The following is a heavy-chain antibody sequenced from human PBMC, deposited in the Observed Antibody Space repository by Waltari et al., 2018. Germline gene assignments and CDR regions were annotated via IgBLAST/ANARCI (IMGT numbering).Heavy chain of an antibody. J-gene: IGHJ4*02. Sequence: QVQLVQSGAEVKKPGASVTVSCKDSGYTFTSYAMHWVRQAPGQRLEWMGWTNAGNGNTKYSQKYQGRVTITRDTSASTAYMELSRLRSEDTAVYYCARDRTARFDYWGQGTLVTVSS. V-gene: IGHV1-3*01. CDR3: ARDRTARFDY. CDR2: TNAGNGNT. CDR1: GYTFTSYA. D-gene: IGHD5-18*01.